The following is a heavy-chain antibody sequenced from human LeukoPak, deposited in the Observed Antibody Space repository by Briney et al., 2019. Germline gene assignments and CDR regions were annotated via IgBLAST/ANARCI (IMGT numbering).Heavy chain of an antibody. V-gene: IGHV3-23*01. CDR2: ISGSGGST. D-gene: IGHD6-19*01. Sequence: PGGSLRLSCAASGLTFSTYGMSWVRQAPGKGLEWVSAISGSGGSTYYANSVKGRFTISRDNSKNTLYLQMNSLRAEDTAVYYCAKGHWQAVAAFDYWGQGTLVTVSS. CDR3: AKGHWQAVAAFDY. CDR1: GLTFSTYG. J-gene: IGHJ4*02.